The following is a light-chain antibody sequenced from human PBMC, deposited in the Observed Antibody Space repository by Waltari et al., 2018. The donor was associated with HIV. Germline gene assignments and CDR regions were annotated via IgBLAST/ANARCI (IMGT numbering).Light chain of an antibody. CDR1: QSVTTY. Sequence: EIVLTQSPVTLSLSPGERATLSCRASQSVTTYLAWYQQKPGQAPSLLVYDASSRATGIPARFRGSGSGTDFTLTITSLEPDDFAVYYCQQYYSTLLTFGGGTKVEIK. J-gene: IGKJ4*01. V-gene: IGKV3-11*01. CDR3: QQYYSTLLT. CDR2: DAS.